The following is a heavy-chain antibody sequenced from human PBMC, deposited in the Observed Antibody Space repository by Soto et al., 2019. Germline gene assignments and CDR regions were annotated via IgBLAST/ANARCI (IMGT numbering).Heavy chain of an antibody. J-gene: IGHJ4*02. CDR1: GYSFTSYW. Sequence: GESLKISCKGSGYSFTSYWISWVRQMPGKGLEWMGRIDPSDSYTNYSPSFQGHVTISADKSISTAYLQWSSLKASDTAMYYCAASVQTGNTYEYYFDYWGQGTLVTVSS. CDR3: AASVQTGNTYEYYFDY. D-gene: IGHD1-7*01. V-gene: IGHV5-10-1*01. CDR2: IDPSDSYT.